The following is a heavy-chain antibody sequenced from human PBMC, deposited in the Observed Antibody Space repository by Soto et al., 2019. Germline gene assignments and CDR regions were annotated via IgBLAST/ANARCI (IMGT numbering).Heavy chain of an antibody. CDR1: GYTLTELS. J-gene: IGHJ1*01. D-gene: IGHD6-25*01. CDR2: FDPEDGET. V-gene: IGHV1-24*01. CDR3: ATDGYSSGMGGMIQH. Sequence: QVQLVQSGAEVKKPGASVKVSCKVSGYTLTELSMHWVRQAPGKGLEWMGGFDPEDGETIYAQKFQGRVTMPEDTSTDTAYMELSSLRSEDTAVYYCATDGYSSGMGGMIQHWGQGTLVTVSS.